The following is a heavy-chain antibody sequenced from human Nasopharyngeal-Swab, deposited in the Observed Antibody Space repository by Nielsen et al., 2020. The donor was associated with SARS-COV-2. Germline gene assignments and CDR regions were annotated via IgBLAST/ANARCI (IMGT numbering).Heavy chain of an antibody. CDR3: ASGGYYDSSGYFPDF. CDR1: GYTFTSYG. Sequence: ASVKVSCKASGYTFTSYGINWVRQAPGQGLEWMGWISAHNGNTKYQEKLQGRVTMTTDTSRSTAYMELRSLRSDDTAVYYCASGGYYDSSGYFPDFWGQGTTVTVSS. D-gene: IGHD3-22*01. CDR2: ISAHNGNT. J-gene: IGHJ6*02. V-gene: IGHV1-18*04.